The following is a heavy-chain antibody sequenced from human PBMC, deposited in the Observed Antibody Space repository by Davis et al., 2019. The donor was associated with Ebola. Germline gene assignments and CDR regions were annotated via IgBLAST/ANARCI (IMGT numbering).Heavy chain of an antibody. CDR1: GGSINSGRYY. V-gene: IGHV4-31*03. CDR2: ISSSGDT. CDR3: ARDLTS. J-gene: IGHJ5*02. Sequence: PSETLSLTCTVSGGSINSGRYYWSWIRQHPAKGLEWMGYISSSGDTKYNPSLKSRLFMSLDTSQNQFSLQLNSVTAADTAVYFWARDLTSWGRGTLVTVSS.